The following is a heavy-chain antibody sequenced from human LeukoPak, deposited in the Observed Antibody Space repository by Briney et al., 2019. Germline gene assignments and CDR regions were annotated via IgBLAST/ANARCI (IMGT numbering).Heavy chain of an antibody. CDR1: GFSFRRCC. Sequence: GVSLRLSCAASGFSFRRCCMHWVRHAPGKELVWVSRINGDGSTINYADSVRGRFTISRDIAKNALYLQMHRLRADDAAVYFCASLVGGYCPPDEAFDDWGQGTMVTVSS. CDR3: ASLVGGYCPPDEAFDD. D-gene: IGHD3-22*01. J-gene: IGHJ3*01. V-gene: IGHV3-74*01. CDR2: INGDGSTI.